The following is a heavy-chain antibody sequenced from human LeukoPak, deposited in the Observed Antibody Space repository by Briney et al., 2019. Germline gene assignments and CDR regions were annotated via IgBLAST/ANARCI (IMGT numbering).Heavy chain of an antibody. CDR3: ARAPQSMIVRVISYEY. V-gene: IGHV1-2*02. Sequence: ASVNLSCNAAAYAFTCYYMDWVRQAPGQGLEWMGRINPNSGGTNYAQKFQGRVTMTSDTSISTAYMELNRQTSDDTAVSYCARAPQSMIVRVISYEYWCQGTLVTVSS. J-gene: IGHJ4*02. CDR1: AYAFTCYY. D-gene: IGHD3-22*01. CDR2: INPNSGGT.